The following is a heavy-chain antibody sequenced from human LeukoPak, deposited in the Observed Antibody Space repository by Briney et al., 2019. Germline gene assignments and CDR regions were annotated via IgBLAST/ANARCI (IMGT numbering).Heavy chain of an antibody. CDR3: ASNVDTAPLYGMDV. D-gene: IGHD5-18*01. V-gene: IGHV5-10-1*01. Sequence: GESLKISCKGPGYSFTSYWISWVRQMPGKGLEWMGRIDPSDSYTNYGPSFQGHVTISADKSISTAYLQWSSLKASDTAMYYCASNVDTAPLYGMDVWGQGTTVTVSS. J-gene: IGHJ6*02. CDR2: IDPSDSYT. CDR1: GYSFTSYW.